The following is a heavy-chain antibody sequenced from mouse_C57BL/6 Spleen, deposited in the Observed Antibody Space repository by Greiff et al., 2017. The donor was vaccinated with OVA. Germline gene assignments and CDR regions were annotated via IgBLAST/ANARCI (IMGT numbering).Heavy chain of an antibody. V-gene: IGHV14-4*01. CDR3: TIPAYYSNYFDY. J-gene: IGHJ2*01. CDR1: GFNFKDYY. CDR2: IDPENGDT. D-gene: IGHD2-5*01. Sequence: VQLQQSGAELVRPGASVKLSCTASGFNFKDYYMHWVKQRPEQGLEWIGWIDPENGDTEYASKFQGKATITADTSSNTAYLQLSSLTSEDTAVDYCTIPAYYSNYFDYWGQGTTLTVSS.